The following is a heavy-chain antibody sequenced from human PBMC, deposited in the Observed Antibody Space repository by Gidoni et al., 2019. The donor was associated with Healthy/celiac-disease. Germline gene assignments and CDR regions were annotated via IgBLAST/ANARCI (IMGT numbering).Heavy chain of an antibody. Sequence: EVQLVESGGGLVQPGGSLRLSCAASGFTVSSNYMSWVRQAPGKGLEWVSVIYSGGSTYYADSVKGRFTISRDNSKNTLYLQMNSLRAEDTAVYYCARLVDTVTTGSEAYYFDYWGQGTLVTVSS. J-gene: IGHJ4*02. CDR3: ARLVDTVTTGSEAYYFDY. CDR2: IYSGGST. V-gene: IGHV3-66*01. CDR1: GFTVSSNY. D-gene: IGHD4-17*01.